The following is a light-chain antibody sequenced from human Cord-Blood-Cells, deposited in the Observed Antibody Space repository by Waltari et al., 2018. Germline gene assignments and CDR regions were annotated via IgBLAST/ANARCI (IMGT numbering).Light chain of an antibody. J-gene: IGLJ2*01. Sequence: SYELTQPPSASVSTGQPARITCPGDALPKPYAYWYQQKPGQAPVLVIYKDSERPSGIPERFSGSSSGTTVTLTISGVQAEDEADYYCQSADSSGTYVVFGGGTKLTVL. CDR3: QSADSSGTYVV. CDR1: ALPKPY. CDR2: KDS. V-gene: IGLV3-25*03.